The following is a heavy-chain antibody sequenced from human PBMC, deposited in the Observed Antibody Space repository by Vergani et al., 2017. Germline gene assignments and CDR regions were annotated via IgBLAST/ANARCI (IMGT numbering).Heavy chain of an antibody. CDR3: VRGGLATIYNWFDP. Sequence: EVQLLESGGGSVQPGESLRLSCVASGFRFREHGMNWVRQAPGKGLEWVASLNPHGGEENYVDSVRGRFTISRDNANRSISLHMSRLRVEDTAVYFCVRGGLATIYNWFDPWGQGTLVTVSS. D-gene: IGHD5-24*01. CDR1: GFRFREHG. CDR2: LNPHGGEE. V-gene: IGHV3-7*01. J-gene: IGHJ5*02.